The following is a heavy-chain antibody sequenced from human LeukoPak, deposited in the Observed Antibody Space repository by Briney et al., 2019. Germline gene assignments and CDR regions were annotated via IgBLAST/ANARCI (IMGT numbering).Heavy chain of an antibody. CDR2: ISGSGGVISASGGAT. V-gene: IGHV3-23*01. D-gene: IGHD3-10*01. CDR1: GFTFSNYA. CDR3: AKHFASGTYYNYLDY. J-gene: IGHJ4*02. Sequence: GGSLRLSCAASGFTFSNYAMSWVRRAPGKGLEWLSVISGSGGVISASGGATYYAESARGRFTISRDNSENTLYLQLNSLRAEDTAVYYCAKHFASGTYYNYLDYWGQGTLVTVSS.